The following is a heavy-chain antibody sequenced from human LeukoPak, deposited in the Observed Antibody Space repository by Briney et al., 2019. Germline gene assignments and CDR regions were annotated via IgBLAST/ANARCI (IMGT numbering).Heavy chain of an antibody. CDR2: ISYSGST. J-gene: IGHJ4*02. D-gene: IGHD6-19*01. CDR3: ARDGRAGSLFAY. Sequence: SETLSLTCTVSGGSISGYYWSWIRQPPGKGLEWVGYISYSGSTNYKPSLKSRVTRSVDTSKNQFSLKLSSVTAADTAIYYCARDGRAGSLFAYWGQGTLVTVSS. V-gene: IGHV4-59*01. CDR1: GGSISGYY.